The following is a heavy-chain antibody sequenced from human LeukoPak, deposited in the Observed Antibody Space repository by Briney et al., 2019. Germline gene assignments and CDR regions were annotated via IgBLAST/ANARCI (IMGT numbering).Heavy chain of an antibody. CDR1: GYSFTGYW. Sequence: GESLKISCEGSGYSFTGYWIGWVRQMPGKGLEWMGIIYPGDSDTGYSPSFQGQVTISADKSISTAYLQWSSLKASDTAMYYCAIPGESSGWFSGFDYWGQGTLVTASS. J-gene: IGHJ4*02. V-gene: IGHV5-51*01. CDR3: AIPGESSGWFSGFDY. D-gene: IGHD6-19*01. CDR2: IYPGDSDT.